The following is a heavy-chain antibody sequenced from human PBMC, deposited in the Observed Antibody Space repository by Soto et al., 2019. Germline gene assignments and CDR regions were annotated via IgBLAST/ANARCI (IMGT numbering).Heavy chain of an antibody. CDR2: INAGNGNT. Sequence: ASVKVSCKASGYTVTTYAIHWLRQAPGQRLEWMGWINAGNGNTKYSQKFQGRVTITRDTSASTAYMELSSLRSEDTAVYYCARDLMATTGYGMDVWGQGTTVTVSS. V-gene: IGHV1-3*01. D-gene: IGHD2-8*01. J-gene: IGHJ6*02. CDR3: ARDLMATTGYGMDV. CDR1: GYTVTTYA.